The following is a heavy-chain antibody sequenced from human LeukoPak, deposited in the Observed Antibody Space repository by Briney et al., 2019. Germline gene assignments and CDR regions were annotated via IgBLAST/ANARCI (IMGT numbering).Heavy chain of an antibody. D-gene: IGHD2-15*01. Sequence: PGGSLRLSCAASGFTFSSYWMSWVRQAPGKGLEWVANIKQDGSEKYYVDSVKGRFTISRDNAKNSLYLQMNSLRAEDTALYYCAKDSTSSVVVAATGFDYWGQGTLVTVSS. CDR3: AKDSTSSVVVAATGFDY. CDR1: GFTFSSYW. J-gene: IGHJ4*02. CDR2: IKQDGSEK. V-gene: IGHV3-7*03.